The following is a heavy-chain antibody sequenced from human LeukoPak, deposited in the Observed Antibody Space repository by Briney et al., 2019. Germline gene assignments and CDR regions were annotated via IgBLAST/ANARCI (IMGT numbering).Heavy chain of an antibody. V-gene: IGHV3-11*01. CDR2: ISSSGSTI. CDR1: GFTFSDYY. D-gene: IGHD3-22*01. CDR3: ARDPLYYDSSGYSY. J-gene: IGHJ4*02. Sequence: GALRLSCAASGFTFSDYYMSWIRQAPGKGLEWVSYISSSGSTIYYADSVKGRFTISRDNAKNSLYLQMNSLRAEDTAVHYCARDPLYYDSSGYSYWGQGTLVTVSS.